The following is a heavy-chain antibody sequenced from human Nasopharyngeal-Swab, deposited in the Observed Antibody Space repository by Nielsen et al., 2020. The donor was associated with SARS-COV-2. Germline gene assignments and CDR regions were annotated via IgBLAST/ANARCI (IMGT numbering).Heavy chain of an antibody. V-gene: IGHV3-23*03. CDR3: VKDPVGGSSGWYFDL. D-gene: IGHD3-22*01. J-gene: IGHJ2*01. Sequence: GESLKIFCAASGFIFRNYAMGWVRQAPGRGLAWVSIVNSDGSTAYYADSVKGRFTISRDNSKNTLYLQMNRLRFEDAAVYYCVKDPVGGSSGWYFDLWGRGTLVTLSS. CDR1: GFIFRNYA. CDR2: VNSDGSTA.